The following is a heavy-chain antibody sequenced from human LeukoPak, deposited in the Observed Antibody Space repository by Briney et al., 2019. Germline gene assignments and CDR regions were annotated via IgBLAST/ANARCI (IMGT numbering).Heavy chain of an antibody. CDR2: ILHSGYT. D-gene: IGHD2-21*01. J-gene: IGHJ6*03. V-gene: IGHV4-39*01. CDR3: ARHRGGGGYHYMDV. Sequence: SETLSPTCTVSGGSLGRSNTYWGWIRQTPGKGLEWLGTILHSGYTYNNPSLKSRVTMSVDSSKNQFSLSLSSVTAADTAVYFCARHRGGGGYHYMDVWGKGTTVIVSS. CDR1: GGSLGRSNTY.